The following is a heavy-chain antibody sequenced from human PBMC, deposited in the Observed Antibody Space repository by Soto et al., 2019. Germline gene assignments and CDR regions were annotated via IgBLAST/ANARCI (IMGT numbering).Heavy chain of an antibody. D-gene: IGHD3-10*01. CDR2: IGTAGDT. Sequence: EVQLLESGGGLVQPGGSLRLSCAASGFTFSSYDMHWVRQATGKGLEWVSAIGTAGDTYYPGSVKGRFTISRENAKNSLYLQMNSLRAGDTAVYYCARDRGTHLGNGMDVWGQGTTVTVSS. CDR1: GFTFSSYD. V-gene: IGHV3-13*01. CDR3: ARDRGTHLGNGMDV. J-gene: IGHJ6*02.